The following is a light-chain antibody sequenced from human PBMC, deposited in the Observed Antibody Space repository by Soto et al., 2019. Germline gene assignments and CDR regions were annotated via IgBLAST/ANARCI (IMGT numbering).Light chain of an antibody. V-gene: IGKV1-6*01. CDR3: LQNHNYPRT. CDR1: QDISDD. CDR2: GAS. Sequence: AIQMTQSPSSLSASVGDRVTITCRASQDISDDVGWYQQTPGKAPKLLISGASRLQRGVPSRFSGSGSGAAFTLTITSLRPEDSATYYCLQNHNYPRTFGQGTKVEI. J-gene: IGKJ1*01.